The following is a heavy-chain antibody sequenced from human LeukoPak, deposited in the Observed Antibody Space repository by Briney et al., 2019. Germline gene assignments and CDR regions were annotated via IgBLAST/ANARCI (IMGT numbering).Heavy chain of an antibody. CDR3: ARDGGYENTYYFDY. Sequence: GGSLRLSCAASGFTFSSYAMHWVRKAPGKGLEWVAVISYDGSNKYYADSVKGRFTISRDNSKNTLYLQMNSLRAEDTAVYYCARDGGYENTYYFDYWGQGTLVTVSS. J-gene: IGHJ4*02. D-gene: IGHD5-12*01. CDR1: GFTFSSYA. V-gene: IGHV3-30*04. CDR2: ISYDGSNK.